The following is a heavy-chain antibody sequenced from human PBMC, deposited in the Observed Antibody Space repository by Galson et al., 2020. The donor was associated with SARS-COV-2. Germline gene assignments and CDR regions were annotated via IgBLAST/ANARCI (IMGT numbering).Heavy chain of an antibody. V-gene: IGHV4-38-2*02. CDR1: GYSLSSGYF. Sequence: SETLSLTCAVSGYSLSSGYFWGWIRQPPGKGLEWIGSIYHDGSTYYNPSLKSRVTISVDTSKNQFSLKLSSVNAADTAVYYCARDPFCTNGVCYVYFDYWGQGTLVTVSS. D-gene: IGHD2-8*01. CDR2: IYHDGST. J-gene: IGHJ4*02. CDR3: ARDPFCTNGVCYVYFDY.